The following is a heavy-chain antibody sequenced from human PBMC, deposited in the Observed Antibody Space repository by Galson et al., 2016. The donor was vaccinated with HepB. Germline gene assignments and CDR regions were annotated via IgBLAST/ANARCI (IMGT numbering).Heavy chain of an antibody. V-gene: IGHV3-20*04. CDR1: GFTFDDYG. CDR2: INWNGGST. J-gene: IGHJ4*02. Sequence: SLRLSCAASGFTFDDYGMSWVRQTPGKGLEWVSGINWNGGSTGYADSVKGRFTISRDNAKNSLYLQMNSLRAEETALYYCARAPFLYLAAAAYYCDYWGQGTLVTVSS. CDR3: ARAPFLYLAAAAYYCDY. D-gene: IGHD6-13*01.